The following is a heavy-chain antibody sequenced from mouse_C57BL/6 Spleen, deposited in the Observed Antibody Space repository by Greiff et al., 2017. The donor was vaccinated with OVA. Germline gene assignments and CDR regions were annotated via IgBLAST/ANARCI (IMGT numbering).Heavy chain of an antibody. CDR2: IDPEDGET. D-gene: IGHD2-10*01. Sequence: VQLKESGAELVKPGASVKLSCTASGFNFNDYYMHWVQQRPEQGLEWIGRIDPEDGETKYAPQFPGKATITADTTSNTAYLQLSSLTSEDTAVYYCASKTYYDYFDYWGQGTTLTVSS. J-gene: IGHJ2*01. CDR3: ASKTYYDYFDY. CDR1: GFNFNDYY. V-gene: IGHV14-2*01.